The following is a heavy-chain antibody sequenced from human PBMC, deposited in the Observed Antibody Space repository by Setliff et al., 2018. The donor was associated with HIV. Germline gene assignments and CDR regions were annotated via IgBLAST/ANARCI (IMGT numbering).Heavy chain of an antibody. CDR2: ISHSGNT. D-gene: IGHD6-13*01. CDR1: GGSVTNTKSY. J-gene: IGHJ6*02. V-gene: IGHV4-39*01. CDR3: ARVGGRGGSSWYLGTKMGRKYGMDV. Sequence: SETLSLTCTVSGGSVTNTKSYWGWIRQPPGKGLEWIASISHSGNTYYNPSLNSRVTISPDTSKNQFSLKLTSVTAADTAVYYCARVGGRGGSSWYLGTKMGRKYGMDVWGQGTTVTVSS.